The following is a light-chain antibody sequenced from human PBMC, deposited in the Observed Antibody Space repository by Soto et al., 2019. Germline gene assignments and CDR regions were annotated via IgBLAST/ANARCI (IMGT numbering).Light chain of an antibody. CDR2: RAS. CDR1: QTISSSF. Sequence: EIVLTQSPGTLSLSPGERATLSCRASQTISSSFLAWYQQKPGQAPRLLIYRASRRAPGIPDRFSGGGSWTDVTLTISRLEPDDFAVYYCHQFGSCPLVTFGPGTKVEIK. J-gene: IGKJ3*01. V-gene: IGKV3-20*01. CDR3: HQFGSCPLVT.